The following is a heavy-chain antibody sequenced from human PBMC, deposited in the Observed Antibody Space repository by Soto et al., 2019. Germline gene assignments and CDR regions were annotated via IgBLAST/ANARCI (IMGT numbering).Heavy chain of an antibody. CDR3: ARGRYGDY. D-gene: IGHD1-1*01. V-gene: IGHV1-18*01. J-gene: IGHJ4*02. CDR1: GYGFTTYG. Sequence: QVHLVQSGAEVKKPGASVKVSCKGSGYGFTTYGITWVRQAPGQGLEWMAWISAHNGNXXYAQKVQGRVTVTRDTXTXXXYXELRSLRYDDTAVYYCARGRYGDYWGQGALVTVSS. CDR2: ISAHNGNX.